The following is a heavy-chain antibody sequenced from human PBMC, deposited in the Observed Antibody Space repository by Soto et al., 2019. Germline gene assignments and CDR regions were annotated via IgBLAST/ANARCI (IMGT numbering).Heavy chain of an antibody. V-gene: IGHV3-21*01. D-gene: IGHD6-13*01. CDR2: ISSSSSYI. CDR3: ARVRGAAAGIYDY. Sequence: GGSLRLSCAASGFTFSSYSMNWVRQAPGKGLEWVSSISSSSSYIYYADSVKGRFTISRDNAKNSLYLQMNSLRAEDTAVYYCARVRGAAAGIYDYWGQGTLVTVSS. CDR1: GFTFSSYS. J-gene: IGHJ4*02.